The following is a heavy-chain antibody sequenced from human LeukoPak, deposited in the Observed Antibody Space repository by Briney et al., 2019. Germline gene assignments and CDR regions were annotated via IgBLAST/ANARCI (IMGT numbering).Heavy chain of an antibody. CDR1: GYTFTAYY. CDR2: INPNSGGT. V-gene: IGHV1-2*06. J-gene: IGHJ4*02. CDR3: ARWSGYSSSVDY. D-gene: IGHD6-6*01. Sequence: GASLKVSCKASGYTFTAYYMHWVRQAPGQGLEWMGRINPNSGGTNYAQKFQGRVTMTRDTSISTAYMELSRLRSDDTAVYYCARWSGYSSSVDYWGQGTLVTVSS.